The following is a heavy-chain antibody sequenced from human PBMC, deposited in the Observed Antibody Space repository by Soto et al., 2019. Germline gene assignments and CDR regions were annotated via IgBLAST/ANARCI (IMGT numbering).Heavy chain of an antibody. D-gene: IGHD1-1*01. CDR1: GFTLSTHV. CDR2: IWHDGSNK. J-gene: IGHJ4*02. V-gene: IGHV3-33*01. Sequence: GGSLRLSCAASGFTLSTHVMHWVRQAPGKGLEWVAVIWHDGSNKYYADSVKGRFSISRDNPQNTLYLQMNSLRAEDTAVYYCAREFRTGTVDYWGQGTLVTVSS. CDR3: AREFRTGTVDY.